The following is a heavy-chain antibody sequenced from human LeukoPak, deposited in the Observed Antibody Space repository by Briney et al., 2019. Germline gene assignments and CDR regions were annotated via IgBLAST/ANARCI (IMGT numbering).Heavy chain of an antibody. D-gene: IGHD4-17*01. Sequence: GRSLRLSCAASGFTFSSYGMHWVRQAPGKGLEWVAVIWYDGSNKYYADSVKGRFTISRDNSKNTLYLQMNSLRAEDTAVYYCARDVLGASNFDYWGQRTLVTVSS. CDR2: IWYDGSNK. V-gene: IGHV3-33*01. J-gene: IGHJ4*02. CDR3: ARDVLGASNFDY. CDR1: GFTFSSYG.